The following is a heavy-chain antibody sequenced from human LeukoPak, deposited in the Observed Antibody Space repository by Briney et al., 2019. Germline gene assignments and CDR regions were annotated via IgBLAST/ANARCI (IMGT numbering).Heavy chain of an antibody. D-gene: IGHD3-22*01. CDR3: AKRDSGGYYYDYYYYYGMDV. Sequence: PGGSLRLSCAASGFTFSSYAMSWVRQAPGKGLEWVSAISGSGGSTYYADSVKGRFTISRDNSKNTLYLQMNSLRAEDTAVYYCAKRDSGGYYYDYYYYYGMDVWGQGTTVTVSS. CDR1: GFTFSSYA. V-gene: IGHV3-23*01. J-gene: IGHJ6*02. CDR2: ISGSGGST.